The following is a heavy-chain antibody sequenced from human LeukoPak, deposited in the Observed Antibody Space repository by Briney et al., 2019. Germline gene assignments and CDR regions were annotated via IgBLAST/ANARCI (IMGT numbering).Heavy chain of an antibody. D-gene: IGHD1-20*01. Sequence: GASVKVSCKVSGYTLTELSMHWVRQAPGKGLEWMGGFDPEDGETIYAQKFQDRVTMTEDTSTDTAYMELSSLRSEDTAVYYCATDQPYNWNYWGMDVWGQGTTVTVSS. CDR2: FDPEDGET. CDR3: ATDQPYNWNYWGMDV. V-gene: IGHV1-24*01. CDR1: GYTLTELS. J-gene: IGHJ6*02.